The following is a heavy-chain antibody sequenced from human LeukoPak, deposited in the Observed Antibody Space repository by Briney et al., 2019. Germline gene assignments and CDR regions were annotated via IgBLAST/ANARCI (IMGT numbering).Heavy chain of an antibody. CDR1: GGTFSSYA. J-gene: IGHJ4*02. D-gene: IGHD6-19*01. Sequence: SVKVSCKASGGTFSSYAISWVRQAPGQGLEWMGGIIPIFGTANYAQKFQGRVTITTDESTSTAYMELSSLRAEDTAVYYCASGGLAVAGGPSLLIFDYWGQGTLVTVSS. V-gene: IGHV1-69*05. CDR2: IIPIFGTA. CDR3: ASGGLAVAGGPSLLIFDY.